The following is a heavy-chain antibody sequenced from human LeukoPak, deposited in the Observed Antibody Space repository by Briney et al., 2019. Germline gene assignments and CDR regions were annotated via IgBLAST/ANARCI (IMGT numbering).Heavy chain of an antibody. Sequence: GGSLRLSCAASGFTFSSYGMHWVRQAPGKGLEWVAVIWYDGSNKYYADSVKGRFTISRDNSKNTVYLQMNSLRAEDTAVYYCAREMATMPYYYYYGMDVWGQGTTVTVSS. CDR1: GFTFSSYG. CDR2: IWYDGSNK. D-gene: IGHD5-24*01. V-gene: IGHV3-33*01. J-gene: IGHJ6*02. CDR3: AREMATMPYYYYYGMDV.